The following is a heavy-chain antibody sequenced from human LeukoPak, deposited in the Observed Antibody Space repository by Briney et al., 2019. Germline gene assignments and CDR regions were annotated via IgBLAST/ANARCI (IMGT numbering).Heavy chain of an antibody. V-gene: IGHV4-34*01. CDR1: GGSFSGYY. Sequence: PSETLSLTCAVYGGSFSGYYWSWIRQPPGKGLEWIGEINHSGSTNYNPSLKSRVTISVDTSKNQFSLKLSSVTAADTAVYCCARTPYSSSWYGYFQHWGQGTLVTVSS. D-gene: IGHD6-13*01. J-gene: IGHJ1*01. CDR3: ARTPYSSSWYGYFQH. CDR2: INHSGST.